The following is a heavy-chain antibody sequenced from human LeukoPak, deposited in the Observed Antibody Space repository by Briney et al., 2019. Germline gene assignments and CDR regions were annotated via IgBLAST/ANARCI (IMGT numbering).Heavy chain of an antibody. Sequence: GGSLRVSCAASGFTFSSYAMSWVRQAPGKGLEWVANIRQDGNEKYYVDSVKGRFTISRDNPKNSLYLQMNSLRAEDTAIYYCARLRAAQTYDCWGQGTLVTVSS. D-gene: IGHD6-13*01. CDR2: IRQDGNEK. J-gene: IGHJ4*02. CDR3: ARLRAAQTYDC. CDR1: GFTFSSYA. V-gene: IGHV3-7*04.